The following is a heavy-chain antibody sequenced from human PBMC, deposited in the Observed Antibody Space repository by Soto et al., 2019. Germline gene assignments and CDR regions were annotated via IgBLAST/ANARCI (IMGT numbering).Heavy chain of an antibody. J-gene: IGHJ5*02. V-gene: IGHV4-30-4*01. CDR1: GGSISSGDYY. Sequence: PSETLSLTCTVSGGSISSGDYYWSWIRQPPGKGLEWIGYIYYSGSTYYNPSLKSRVTISVDTSKNQFSLKLSSVTAADTAVYYCAREDYSTNWFDPWGQGTLVTVSS. CDR2: IYYSGST. CDR3: AREDYSTNWFDP. D-gene: IGHD4-4*01.